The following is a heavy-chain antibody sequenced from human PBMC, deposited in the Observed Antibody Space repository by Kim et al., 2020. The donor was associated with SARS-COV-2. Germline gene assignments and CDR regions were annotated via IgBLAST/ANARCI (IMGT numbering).Heavy chain of an antibody. J-gene: IGHJ5*02. D-gene: IGHD3-16*02. Sequence: GGSLRLSCAASGFTFSSYVMNWVRQTPGKGLEWVSGISGSGGSTYYADSVKGRFTISRDNSKNTLYLQMNSLRAEDTAVYYCAKLGDYVWGNYRRNWFDPWGQGTLVTVSS. V-gene: IGHV3-23*01. CDR2: ISGSGGST. CDR3: AKLGDYVWGNYRRNWFDP. CDR1: GFTFSSYV.